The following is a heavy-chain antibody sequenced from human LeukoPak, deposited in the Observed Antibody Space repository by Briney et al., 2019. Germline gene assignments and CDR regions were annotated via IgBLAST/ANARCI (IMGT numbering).Heavy chain of an antibody. CDR1: GFTFSDYY. CDR2: ISSSGGTI. CDR3: ARGVYYYYYMDV. D-gene: IGHD6-13*01. J-gene: IGHJ6*03. Sequence: GGSLRLPCAASGFTFSDYYMSWIRQAPGKGLEWVSYISSSGGTIYYADSVKGRFTISRDNAKNSLYLQMNSLRAEDTAVYYCARGVYYYYYMDVWGKGTTVTVSS. V-gene: IGHV3-11*01.